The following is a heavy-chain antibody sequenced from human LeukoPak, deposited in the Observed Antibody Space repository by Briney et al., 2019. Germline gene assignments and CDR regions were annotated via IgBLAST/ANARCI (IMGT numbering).Heavy chain of an antibody. D-gene: IGHD4-23*01. V-gene: IGHV1-69*02. CDR2: IIPILGIA. CDR3: ARVLRWYRLGPGDDAFDI. CDR1: GGTFSSYT. Sequence: SVKVSCKASGGTFSSYTISWVRQAPGQGLEWMGRIIPILGIAKYAQKIQGRVTITADKSTSTAYMELSSLRSEDTAVYYCARVLRWYRLGPGDDAFDIWGQGTMVTVSS. J-gene: IGHJ3*02.